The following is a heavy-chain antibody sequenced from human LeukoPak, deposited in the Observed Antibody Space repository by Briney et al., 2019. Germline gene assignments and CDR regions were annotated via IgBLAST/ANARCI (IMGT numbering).Heavy chain of an antibody. V-gene: IGHV5-51*01. Sequence: GESLKISCKGSGYSFTSYWIGWVRQMPGKGLEWMGIIYPGDSDTRYSPSFQGQVTISADKSISTAYLQWSSRKASDTAMYYCARLGVVVPAASYFDYWGQGTLVTVSS. J-gene: IGHJ4*02. CDR1: GYSFTSYW. CDR2: IYPGDSDT. D-gene: IGHD2-2*01. CDR3: ARLGVVVPAASYFDY.